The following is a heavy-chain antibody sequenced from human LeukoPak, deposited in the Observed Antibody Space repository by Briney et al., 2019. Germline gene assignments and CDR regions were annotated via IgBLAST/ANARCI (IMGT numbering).Heavy chain of an antibody. V-gene: IGHV3-23*01. CDR2: ISGSGGST. J-gene: IGHJ4*02. Sequence: GGSLRLSCAASGFTFSNYGMSWVRQAPGKGLEWVSGISGSGGSTYYADSVKGRFTISRDNSKNSLYLQMNSLRAEDTALYYCARDTTAMVSHFDYWGQGTLVTVSS. CDR3: ARDTTAMVSHFDY. D-gene: IGHD5-18*01. CDR1: GFTFSNYG.